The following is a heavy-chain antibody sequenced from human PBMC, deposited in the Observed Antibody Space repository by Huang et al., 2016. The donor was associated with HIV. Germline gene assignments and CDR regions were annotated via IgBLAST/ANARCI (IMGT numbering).Heavy chain of an antibody. Sequence: VESGGRSVQPGGSIKLSCVGSTFTFGAYWMSWVRQPQGKGLEWVANIKKDESEKYYFDSVKGRFNISRDNARKVLFLEMDDLRVEDTAIYFCATKTAGMDIWGQGTTVTVSS. J-gene: IGHJ6*02. CDR1: TFTFGAYW. D-gene: IGHD1-7*01. V-gene: IGHV3-7*01. CDR2: IKKDESEK. CDR3: ATKTAGMDI.